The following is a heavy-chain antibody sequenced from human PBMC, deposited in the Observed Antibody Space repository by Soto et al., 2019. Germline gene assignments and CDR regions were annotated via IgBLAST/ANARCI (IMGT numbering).Heavy chain of an antibody. CDR3: ARVLRHGWYRWFDP. D-gene: IGHD6-19*01. Sequence: SETLSLTCTVSGGSISSGDYYWSWIRQPPGKGLEWIGYIYYSGSTYYNPSLKSRVTISVDTSKNQFSLKLSSVTAADTAVYYCARVLRHGWYRWFDPWGQGTLVTVSS. CDR2: IYYSGST. J-gene: IGHJ5*02. V-gene: IGHV4-30-4*01. CDR1: GGSISSGDYY.